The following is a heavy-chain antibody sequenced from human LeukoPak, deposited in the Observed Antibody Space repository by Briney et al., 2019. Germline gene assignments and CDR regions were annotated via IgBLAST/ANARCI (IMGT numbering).Heavy chain of an antibody. D-gene: IGHD6-13*01. J-gene: IGHJ4*02. CDR3: ARGITAAAVTKFDY. CDR2: IHPSDSDT. V-gene: IGHV5-51*01. CDR1: GYSFTNHW. Sequence: GESLKISCKGFGYSFTNHWIGWVRQMPGKGLEWMGIIHPSDSDTRYSPSFQGQVTISADRSVSTAYLQWRSLKASDSATYYCARGITAAAVTKFDYSSQGTLVTASS.